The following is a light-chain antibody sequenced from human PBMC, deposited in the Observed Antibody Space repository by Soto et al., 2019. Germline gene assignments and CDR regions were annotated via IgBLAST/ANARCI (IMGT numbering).Light chain of an antibody. CDR2: DVS. V-gene: IGLV2-14*01. J-gene: IGLJ2*01. Sequence: QSALTQPASVSGSPGQSVTISCTGASSDVGAYNYVSWYQQHPGKAPKLMIYDVSNRPSGVSNRFSGSKSGNTASLTISGLQAEDEADYYCISYTSSSTVVFGGGTKLTVL. CDR3: ISYTSSSTVV. CDR1: SSDVGAYNY.